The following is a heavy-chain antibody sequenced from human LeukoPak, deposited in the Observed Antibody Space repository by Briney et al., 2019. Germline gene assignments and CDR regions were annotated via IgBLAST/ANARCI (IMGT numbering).Heavy chain of an antibody. D-gene: IGHD3-22*01. Sequence: GGTLRLSCVASGFTFTTYGMNWVRQAPGKGLEWVSSISSSSSYIYYADSVKGRFTISRDNAKNSLYLQMNSLRAEDTAVYYCARGDSSGYYPDFDYWGQGTLVTVSS. CDR2: ISSSSSYI. CDR3: ARGDSSGYYPDFDY. J-gene: IGHJ4*02. CDR1: GFTFTTYG. V-gene: IGHV3-21*01.